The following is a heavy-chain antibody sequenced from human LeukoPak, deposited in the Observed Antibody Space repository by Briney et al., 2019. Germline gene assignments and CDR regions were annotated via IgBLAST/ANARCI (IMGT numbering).Heavy chain of an antibody. D-gene: IGHD3-22*01. CDR3: ARVDRESYYHDSSGRSGAFDI. CDR2: ISSSSSYI. V-gene: IGHV3-21*01. CDR1: GFTFSSYS. J-gene: IGHJ3*02. Sequence: GGSLRLSCAASGFTFSSYSMTWVRQAPGKGLEWVSSISSSSSYIYYADSVKGRFTISRDNAKNSLYLQMNSLRAEDTAVYYCARVDRESYYHDSSGRSGAFDIWGQGTMVTVSS.